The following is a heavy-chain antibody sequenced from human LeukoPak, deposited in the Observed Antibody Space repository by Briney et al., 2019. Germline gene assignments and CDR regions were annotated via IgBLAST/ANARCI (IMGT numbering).Heavy chain of an antibody. CDR2: INHSGST. D-gene: IGHD3-3*01. J-gene: IGHJ4*02. CDR1: GGSFSGYY. Sequence: SETLSLTCAVYGGSFSGYYWSWIRQPPGKGLEWIGEINHSGSTNYNPSLKSRVTISVDTSKNQFSLKLSSVTAADTAVYYCAVGTYYDFWSGYYRFDYWGQGTLVTVSS. CDR3: AVGTYYDFWSGYYRFDY. V-gene: IGHV4-34*01.